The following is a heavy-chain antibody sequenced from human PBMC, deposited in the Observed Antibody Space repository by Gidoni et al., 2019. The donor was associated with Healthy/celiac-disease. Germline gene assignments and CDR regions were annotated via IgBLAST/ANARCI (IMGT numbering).Heavy chain of an antibody. V-gene: IGHV4-30-2*01. J-gene: IGHJ4*02. CDR3: ARGNGDDVSSYFDY. CDR1: GGPFVSGGYS. D-gene: IGHD4-17*01. CDR2: IYHSRST. Sequence: QLHLQDSGSGLVKPSQTLSPPFPVSGGPFVSGGYSWSWILQPPGKGLEWIGYIYHSRSTYHNPALKSRVNISVDRSKNQFTLKLGSVTAADTAVYYCARGNGDDVSSYFDYWGQGTLVTVSS.